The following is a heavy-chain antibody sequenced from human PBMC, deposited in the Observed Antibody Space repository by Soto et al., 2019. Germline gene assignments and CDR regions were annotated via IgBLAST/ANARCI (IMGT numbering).Heavy chain of an antibody. CDR2: ISSSSSTI. CDR3: ARGSRSGYDYNWFDP. CDR1: GFTFSSYS. D-gene: IGHD5-12*01. Sequence: EVQLVESGGGLVQPGGSLRLSCAASGFTFSSYSMNWVRQAPGKGLEWVSYISSSSSTIYYADSVKGRFTISRDNAKNSLYLQMNSLRDEDTAVYYCARGSRSGYDYNWFDPWGQGTLVTVSS. V-gene: IGHV3-48*02. J-gene: IGHJ5*02.